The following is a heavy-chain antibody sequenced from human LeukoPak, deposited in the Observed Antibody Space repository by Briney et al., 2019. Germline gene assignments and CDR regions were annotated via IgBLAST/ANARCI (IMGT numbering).Heavy chain of an antibody. V-gene: IGHV3-23*01. CDR3: AKAELGVDTFFDY. J-gene: IGHJ4*02. Sequence: GGSLRLSCAASGFTFSDYALGWVRQAPGRGREWVATLSGSGAGTYYSDSAQGRFTISRDNSKRTLFLQMNSLRAEDTAFYYCAKAELGVDTFFDYWGQGTLVTVSS. CDR2: LSGSGAGT. CDR1: GFTFSDYA. D-gene: IGHD3-3*01.